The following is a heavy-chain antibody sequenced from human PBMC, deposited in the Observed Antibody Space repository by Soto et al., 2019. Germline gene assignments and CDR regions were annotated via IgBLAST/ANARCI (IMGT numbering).Heavy chain of an antibody. CDR2: IIPIFGTA. CDR1: GGTFSSYA. J-gene: IGHJ6*02. CDR3: ASSDRYSGYDSWAWDYYYYGMDV. Sequence: ASVKVSCKASGGTFSSYAISWVRQAPGQGLEWMGGIIPIFGTANYAQKFQGRVTITADESTSTAYMELSSLRSEDTAVYYCASSDRYSGYDSWAWDYYYYGMDVWGQGTTVTVSS. D-gene: IGHD5-12*01. V-gene: IGHV1-69*13.